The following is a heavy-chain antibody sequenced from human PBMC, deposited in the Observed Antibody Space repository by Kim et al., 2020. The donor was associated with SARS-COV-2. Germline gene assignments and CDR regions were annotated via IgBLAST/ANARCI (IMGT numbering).Heavy chain of an antibody. D-gene: IGHD3-9*01. J-gene: IGHJ4*02. Sequence: GREKYYVNSVKGRCTSSRDNAKNSLYLQMNTLRADDTAVYYCARGTGLGFWGQGTLVTVSS. V-gene: IGHV3-7*01. CDR2: GREK. CDR3: ARGTGLGF.